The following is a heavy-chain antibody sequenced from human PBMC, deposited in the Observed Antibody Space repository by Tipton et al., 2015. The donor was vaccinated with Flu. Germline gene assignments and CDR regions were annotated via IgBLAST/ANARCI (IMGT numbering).Heavy chain of an antibody. CDR2: IYHSGST. CDR3: ARDWWGGYCTNGVCYTGNWFDP. CDR1: GYSISSGYY. V-gene: IGHV4-38-2*02. Sequence: LRLSCAVSGYSISSGYYWGWIRQPPGKGLEWIGSIYHSGSTYYNPSLKSRVTISVDTSKNQFSLKPSSVTAADTAVYYCARDWWGGYCTNGVCYTGNWFDPWGQGTLVTVSS. J-gene: IGHJ5*02. D-gene: IGHD2-8*01.